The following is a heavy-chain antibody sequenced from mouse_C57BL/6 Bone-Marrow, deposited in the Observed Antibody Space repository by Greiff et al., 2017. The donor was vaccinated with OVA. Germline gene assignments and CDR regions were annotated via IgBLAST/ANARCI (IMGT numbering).Heavy chain of an antibody. Sequence: VQLQQSGPGLVQPSPCLSISCTVSGFSFTSYGVHWVRQSPGKGLEWLGVIWSGGSTAYNEAFMSRLSITKDNSKSQVFFKMNSLQADEAAIYYWPYSNYVGYGGQGTTLTVTA. J-gene: IGHJ2*01. CDR2: IWSGGST. CDR3: PYSNYVGY. CDR1: GFSFTSYG. V-gene: IGHV2-5*01. D-gene: IGHD2-5*01.